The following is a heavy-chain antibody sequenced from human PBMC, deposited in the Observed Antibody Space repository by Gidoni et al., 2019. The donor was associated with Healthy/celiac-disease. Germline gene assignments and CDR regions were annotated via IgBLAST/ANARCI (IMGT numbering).Heavy chain of an antibody. J-gene: IGHJ4*02. CDR2: INHSGST. CDR1: GGSFSGYY. Sequence: QVQLQQWGAGLLKPSETLSLTCAVYGGSFSGYYWSCIRQPPGKGLEWIGEINHSGSTNYNPSLKSRVTISVDTSKNQFSLKLSSVTAADTAVYYCARGREVADFDYWGQGTLVTVSS. CDR3: ARGREVADFDY. V-gene: IGHV4-34*01. D-gene: IGHD6-19*01.